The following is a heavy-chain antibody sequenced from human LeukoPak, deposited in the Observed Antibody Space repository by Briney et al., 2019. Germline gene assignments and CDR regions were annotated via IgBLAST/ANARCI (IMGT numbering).Heavy chain of an antibody. V-gene: IGHV3-23*01. J-gene: IGHJ4*02. CDR2: ISGSGGST. Sequence: GGSLRLSCAASGFTFSSYVMSWVRQAPGKGLEWVSAISGSGGSTYYADSVKGRFTISRDKAKNTLYLQMNSLRAQDTAVYYCARGGQWLVSVDYWGQGTLVTVSS. D-gene: IGHD6-19*01. CDR1: GFTFSSYV. CDR3: ARGGQWLVSVDY.